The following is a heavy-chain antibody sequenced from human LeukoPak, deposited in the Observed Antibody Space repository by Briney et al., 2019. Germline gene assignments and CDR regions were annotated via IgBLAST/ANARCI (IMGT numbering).Heavy chain of an antibody. CDR2: IRYDGSNK. CDR1: GFTFSSYG. D-gene: IGHD3-10*01. J-gene: IGHJ6*03. V-gene: IGHV3-30*02. Sequence: GGSLRLSCAASGFTFSSYGMHWVRQAPGKGLEWVAFIRYDGSNKYYADSVKGRFTISRDNSKNTLYLQMNSLRAEDTAVYYCARVGSGVRGAFYYYYYMDVWGKGTTVTISS. CDR3: ARVGSGVRGAFYYYYYMDV.